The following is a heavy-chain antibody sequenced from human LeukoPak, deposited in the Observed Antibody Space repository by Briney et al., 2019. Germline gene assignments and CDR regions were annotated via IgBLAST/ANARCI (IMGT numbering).Heavy chain of an antibody. CDR3: ARDLLWFGASVGY. CDR1: GYTFTSYG. D-gene: IGHD3-10*01. J-gene: IGHJ4*02. CDR2: ISAYNGNT. V-gene: IGHV1-18*01. Sequence: ASVKVSCKASGYTFTSYGISWVRQAPGQGLEWMGWISAYNGNTNYAQKLQGRVTMTTDTSTSTANMELRSLRSDDTAVYYCARDLLWFGASVGYWGQGTLVTVSS.